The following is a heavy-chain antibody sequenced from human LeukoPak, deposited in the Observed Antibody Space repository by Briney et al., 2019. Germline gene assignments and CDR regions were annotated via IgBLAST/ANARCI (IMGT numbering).Heavy chain of an antibody. CDR3: ARGAMVRVPTGWFDP. CDR2: ISGSGSII. CDR1: GFTFSDFY. Sequence: PGGSLRLSCAASGFTFSDFYMSWVRQAPGKGLEWLSSISGSGSIIYYADSVKGRFTISRDNAKNSLYLQMNSLRAEDTAVYYCARGAMVRVPTGWFDPWGQGTLVTVSS. J-gene: IGHJ5*02. V-gene: IGHV3-11*04. D-gene: IGHD3-10*01.